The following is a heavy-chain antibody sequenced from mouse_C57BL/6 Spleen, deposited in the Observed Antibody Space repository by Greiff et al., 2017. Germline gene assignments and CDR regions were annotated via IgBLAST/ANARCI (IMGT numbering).Heavy chain of an antibody. CDR2: ISNLAYSI. Sequence: DVQLVESGGGLVQPGGSLKLSCAASGFTFSDYGMAWVRQAPRKGPEWVAFISNLAYSIYYADTVTGRFTISRENAKNTLYLEMSSLRSEDTAMYYCATGLPWFAYWGQGTLVTVSA. CDR3: ATGLPWFAY. J-gene: IGHJ3*01. V-gene: IGHV5-15*01. CDR1: GFTFSDYG.